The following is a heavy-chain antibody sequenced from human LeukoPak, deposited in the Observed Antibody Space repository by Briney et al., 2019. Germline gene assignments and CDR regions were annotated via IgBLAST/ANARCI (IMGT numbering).Heavy chain of an antibody. Sequence: GGSLRLSCAASGFTFSDYDMHWVRQATGKGMEWVSAIGTAGDTYYTGSVKGRFTISRENAKNSLYLQMNSLSAGDTAVYYCARVAKERVGGVYYFDYWGQGTLVTVSS. CDR3: ARVAKERVGGVYYFDY. J-gene: IGHJ4*02. CDR2: IGTAGDT. D-gene: IGHD1-1*01. CDR1: GFTFSDYD. V-gene: IGHV3-13*01.